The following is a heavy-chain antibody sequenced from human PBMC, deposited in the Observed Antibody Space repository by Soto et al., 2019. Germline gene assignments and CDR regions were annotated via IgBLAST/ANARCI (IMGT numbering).Heavy chain of an antibody. Sequence: DVQLVESGGGLIQPGGSLRVSCVVSGLTFRSFSMNWVRQAPGKGLEWLSYVDASGTIIYYADSVKGRFTISRDNAKNSVYLQMSSLRDDDTGVYFCAGGLGRMAAAGGVDYWGQGTLVTVSS. V-gene: IGHV3-48*02. CDR1: GLTFRSFS. D-gene: IGHD6-25*01. CDR2: VDASGTII. CDR3: AGGLGRMAAAGGVDY. J-gene: IGHJ4*02.